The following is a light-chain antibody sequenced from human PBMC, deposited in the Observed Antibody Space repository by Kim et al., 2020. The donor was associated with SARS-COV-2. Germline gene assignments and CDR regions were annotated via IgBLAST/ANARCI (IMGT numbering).Light chain of an antibody. CDR3: QKYNSAPPWT. V-gene: IGKV1-27*01. Sequence: SIGDRGTITCRASQGISNYLAWYQQKPGKVPKLLIYAASTLQSGVPSRFSGSGSGTDFTLTISSLQPEDVATYYCQKYNSAPPWTFGQGTKVEIK. CDR1: QGISNY. J-gene: IGKJ1*01. CDR2: AAS.